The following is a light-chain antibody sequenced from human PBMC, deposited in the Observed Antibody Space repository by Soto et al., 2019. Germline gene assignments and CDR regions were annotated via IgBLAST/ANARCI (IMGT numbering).Light chain of an antibody. V-gene: IGLV2-8*01. CDR1: SSDVGGYNY. J-gene: IGLJ1*01. CDR2: EVS. Sequence: QSALTQPPSASGSPGQSVTISCTGTSSDVGGYNYVSWYQQHPGKAPKLMIYEVSKRPSGVPDRFSGSKSGNTASLTVSGLQAEDEADYYCSSYAGNKNVFGTGTKLTGL. CDR3: SSYAGNKNV.